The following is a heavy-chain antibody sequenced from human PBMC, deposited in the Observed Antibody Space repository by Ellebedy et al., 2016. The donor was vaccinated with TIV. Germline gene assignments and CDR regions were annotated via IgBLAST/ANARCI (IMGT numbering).Heavy chain of an antibody. J-gene: IGHJ4*02. CDR2: IDSDGSTT. CDR1: GFTFSTYW. CDR3: ARDGDGGVPIDN. Sequence: HTGGSLRLSCAASGFTFSTYWMHWVRQAPGKGLVWVSRIDSDGSTTAYADSVKGRFTISRDNAKNTLYVQMNSLRAEDTAVYYCARDGDGGVPIDNWGQGTLVTVSS. D-gene: IGHD2-2*01. V-gene: IGHV3-74*01.